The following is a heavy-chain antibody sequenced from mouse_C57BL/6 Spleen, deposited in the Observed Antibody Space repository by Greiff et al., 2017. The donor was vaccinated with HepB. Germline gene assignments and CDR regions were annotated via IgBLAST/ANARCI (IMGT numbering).Heavy chain of an antibody. V-gene: IGHV5-9-1*02. Sequence: EVMLVESGEGLVKPGGSLKLSCAASGFTFSSYAMSWVRQTPEKRLEWVAYISSGGDYIYYADTVKGRFTISRDNARNTLYLQMSSLKSEDTAMYYCTRDRGYHGAMDYWGQGTSVTVSS. D-gene: IGHD2-2*01. J-gene: IGHJ4*01. CDR3: TRDRGYHGAMDY. CDR1: GFTFSSYA. CDR2: ISSGGDYI.